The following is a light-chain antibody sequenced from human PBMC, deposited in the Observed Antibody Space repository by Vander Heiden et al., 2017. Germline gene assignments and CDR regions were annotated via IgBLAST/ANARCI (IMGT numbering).Light chain of an antibody. CDR3: QQDDGSSFT. J-gene: IGKJ3*01. Sequence: EIVLTQSPGTLSLSPGEGATLSCRTSQSVSSNYLAWYQQKPGQAPRLLIHGVFHRAAGTPDRFSGSGSGTDFSLTIRGLEPEDVAVYYCQQDDGSSFTFGHGTKVDIK. CDR2: GVF. V-gene: IGKV3-20*01. CDR1: QSVSSNY.